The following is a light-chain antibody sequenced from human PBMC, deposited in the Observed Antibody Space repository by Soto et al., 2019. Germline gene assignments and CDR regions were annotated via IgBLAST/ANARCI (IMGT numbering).Light chain of an antibody. J-gene: IGKJ1*01. CDR2: DAS. CDR3: QHYNSYSEA. V-gene: IGKV1-5*01. CDR1: QTISFS. Sequence: EIPMTQSPSTLSAFVGDRVNIXCRASQTISFSLAWYQQKPGKAPKLLIYDASTLQGGGPSRFSGSGSVTEFTRTISSLQPDDFATYYGQHYNSYSEAFGQGTKVDIK.